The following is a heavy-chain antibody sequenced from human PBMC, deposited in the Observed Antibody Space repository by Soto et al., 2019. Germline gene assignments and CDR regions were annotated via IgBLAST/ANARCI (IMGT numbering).Heavy chain of an antibody. D-gene: IGHD5-18*01. Sequence: EVQLLESGGGLVQPGGSLRLSCAASGFTFSSYAMSWVRQAPGKGLEWVSAISGSGGSTYYADSVKGRFTISRDNSKNTLYLQMNSLRAEDTAVYYCAKDREGLRGYSYGLKEWDYWGQGTLVTVSS. CDR3: AKDREGLRGYSYGLKEWDY. J-gene: IGHJ4*02. V-gene: IGHV3-23*01. CDR2: ISGSGGST. CDR1: GFTFSSYA.